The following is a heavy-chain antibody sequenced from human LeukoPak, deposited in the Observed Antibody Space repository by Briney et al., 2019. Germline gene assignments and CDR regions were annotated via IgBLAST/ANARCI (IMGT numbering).Heavy chain of an antibody. D-gene: IGHD6-19*01. CDR2: ISCYNGDT. CDR3: ARDPSNTSGRFAYFDY. V-gene: IGHV1-18*01. J-gene: IGHJ4*02. Sequence: ASVKVSFKASGYTFTSHGISWVRLAPGQGLEWMARISCYNGDTIYSQNFQGRVTVTTDTSTNTAYMELRSLRSDDTAVYYCARDPSNTSGRFAYFDYWGQGTLVTVSS. CDR1: GYTFTSHG.